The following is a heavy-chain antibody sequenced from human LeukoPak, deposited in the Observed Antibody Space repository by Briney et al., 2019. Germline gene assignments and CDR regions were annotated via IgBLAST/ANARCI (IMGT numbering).Heavy chain of an antibody. Sequence: GASVKVSCKASGYTFTSYGISWVRQAPGQGLEWMGWISAYNGNTNYAQKLRGGVTMTTDTSTSTAYMELRSLRSDDTAVYYCARGDSSSWYARPFDYWGQGTLVTVSS. V-gene: IGHV1-18*01. CDR2: ISAYNGNT. J-gene: IGHJ4*02. CDR3: ARGDSSSWYARPFDY. D-gene: IGHD6-13*01. CDR1: GYTFTSYG.